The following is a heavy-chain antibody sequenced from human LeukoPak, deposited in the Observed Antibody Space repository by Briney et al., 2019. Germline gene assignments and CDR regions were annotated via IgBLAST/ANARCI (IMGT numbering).Heavy chain of an antibody. V-gene: IGHV3-30*18. J-gene: IGHJ4*02. D-gene: IGHD2-21*02. Sequence: QPGRSLILSCAASGFTFSSYGMHWVRQAPGKGLEWVAVISYDGSNKYYADSVKGRFTISRDNSKNTLYLQMNSLRAEDTAVYYCAKDQAPRVVTATDYWGQGTLVTVSS. CDR2: ISYDGSNK. CDR1: GFTFSSYG. CDR3: AKDQAPRVVTATDY.